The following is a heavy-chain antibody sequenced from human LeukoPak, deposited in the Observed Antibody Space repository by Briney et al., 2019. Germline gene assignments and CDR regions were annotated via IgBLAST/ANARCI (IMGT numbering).Heavy chain of an antibody. J-gene: IGHJ4*02. Sequence: LTCSVSGGSISSXXXXXSWFRQHPGXXXXXXGYIYXXXXXHXSPSXXXRXXXXLDTSTNQFSLQLRSVTAATAAVYYCARGPGSGTYWAFDYWGQGTLVTVSS. CDR1: GGSISSXXXX. CDR3: ARGPGSGTYWAFDY. V-gene: IGHV4-31*03. D-gene: IGHD1-26*01. CDR2: IYXXXXX.